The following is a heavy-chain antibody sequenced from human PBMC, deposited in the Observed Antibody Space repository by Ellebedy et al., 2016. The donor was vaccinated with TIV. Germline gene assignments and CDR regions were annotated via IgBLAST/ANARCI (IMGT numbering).Heavy chain of an antibody. CDR3: ARVAGGLYSNFDY. V-gene: IGHV3-7*01. CDR1: GFTFSRYW. D-gene: IGHD1-26*01. CDR2: IKQDGSEK. Sequence: GESLKISCAASGFTFSRYWMSWVRQAPGKGLEWVANIKQDGSEKYCVDSVKGRFTISRDNAKNSLYLQMDRLRAEDTAVYYCARVAGGLYSNFDYWGQGTLVTVSS. J-gene: IGHJ4*02.